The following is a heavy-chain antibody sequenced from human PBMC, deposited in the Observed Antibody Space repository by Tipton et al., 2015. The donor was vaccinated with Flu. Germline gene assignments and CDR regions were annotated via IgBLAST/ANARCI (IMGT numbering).Heavy chain of an antibody. Sequence: VQLVQSGGGLIQPGGSLKLSCAISGFDLRANYVSWVRQAPGKGLEWVSVMFSVGDTYYADSVKGRFSIARDNSKNMLYLQMNSLRDEDTAVYYCARGRPMEVWGRGTTVTVSS. CDR2: MFSVGDT. J-gene: IGHJ6*02. CDR1: GFDLRANY. V-gene: IGHV3-66*03. CDR3: ARGRPMEV.